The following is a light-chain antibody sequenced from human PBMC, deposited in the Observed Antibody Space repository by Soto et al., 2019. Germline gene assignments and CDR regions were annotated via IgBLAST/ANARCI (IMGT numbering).Light chain of an antibody. Sequence: QPASVSGSPGQSITISCTGTSSDVGGYNYVSWYQQHPGKAPKLMIYDVSNRPSGVSNRFSGSKSGNTASLTISGLQAEDEADYYCSSYTSSSTGVFGTGTKVTVL. CDR2: DVS. CDR3: SSYTSSSTGV. J-gene: IGLJ1*01. CDR1: SSDVGGYNY. V-gene: IGLV2-14*01.